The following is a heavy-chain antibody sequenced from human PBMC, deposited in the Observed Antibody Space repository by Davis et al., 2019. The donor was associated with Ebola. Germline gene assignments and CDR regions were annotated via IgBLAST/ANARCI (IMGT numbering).Heavy chain of an antibody. CDR3: ARLRYYDFGSYGMDV. CDR1: GGSISSSSYY. J-gene: IGHJ6*02. V-gene: IGHV4-39*01. D-gene: IGHD3-3*01. CDR2: IYYSGST. Sequence: MPSETLSLTCTVSGGSISSSSYYWGWIRQPPGKGLEWIGSIYYSGSTYYNPSLKSRVTISVDTSKNQFSLKLSSVTAADTAVYYCARLRYYDFGSYGMDVWGQGTTVTVSS.